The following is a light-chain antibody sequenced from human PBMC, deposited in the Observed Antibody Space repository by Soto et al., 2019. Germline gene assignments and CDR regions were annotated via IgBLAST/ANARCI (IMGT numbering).Light chain of an antibody. CDR2: DVS. Sequence: QSVLTQPASVSGSPGQSIAISCTGTSSDVGGYNYVSWYQQHPGKAPKLMVYDVSNRPSGVSNRFSGSKSGNTASLTISGLKAEDEADYYCSSYTSSSTYVFGTGPKVTAL. CDR3: SSYTSSSTYV. V-gene: IGLV2-14*01. CDR1: SSDVGGYNY. J-gene: IGLJ1*01.